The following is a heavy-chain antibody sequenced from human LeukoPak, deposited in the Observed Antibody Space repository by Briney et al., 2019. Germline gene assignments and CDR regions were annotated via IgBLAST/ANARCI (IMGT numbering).Heavy chain of an antibody. CDR3: ARGDIWTCSSTSCYGGFDY. CDR2: INHSGST. D-gene: IGHD2-2*01. CDR1: GGSFSGYY. V-gene: IGHV4-34*01. J-gene: IGHJ4*02. Sequence: SETLSLTCAVYGGSFSGYYWSWIRQPPGKGLEWIGEINHSGSTNYNPSLKSQVTISVDTSKNQFSLKLSSVTAADTAVYYCARGDIWTCSSTSCYGGFDYWGQGTLVTVSS.